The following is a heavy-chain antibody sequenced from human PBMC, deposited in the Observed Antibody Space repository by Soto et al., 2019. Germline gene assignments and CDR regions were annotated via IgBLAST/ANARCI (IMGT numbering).Heavy chain of an antibody. D-gene: IGHD2-15*01. J-gene: IGHJ4*02. Sequence: SETLSLTCTVSGISVSTSDYYWGWVRQPPGKGLDWIGNLYYSGSTFYNPSLRSRVTISVDTSKNQFSLKLNSVTAADTAVYFCAGFVVPASRNSDFDYWGQGTLVTVSS. CDR1: GISVSTSDYY. CDR2: LYYSGST. CDR3: AGFVVPASRNSDFDY. V-gene: IGHV4-39*01.